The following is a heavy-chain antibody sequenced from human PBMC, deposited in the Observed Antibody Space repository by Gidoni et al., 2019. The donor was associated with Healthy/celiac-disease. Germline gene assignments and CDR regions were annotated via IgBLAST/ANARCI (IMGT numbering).Heavy chain of an antibody. CDR2: ISSGSTYT. D-gene: IGHD6-19*01. CDR1: GFTFSYYF. V-gene: IGHV3-11*05. J-gene: IGHJ4*02. CDR3: ARSAVAGTSQFDY. Sequence: VQLVESGGGLVKPGGSLRLPCAASGFTFSYYFMSWIRQAPGKGLEWVSYISSGSTYTNYADSVKGRFTISRDNAKNSLYLQMNSLRAEDTAVYYCARSAVAGTSQFDYWGQGTLVTVSS.